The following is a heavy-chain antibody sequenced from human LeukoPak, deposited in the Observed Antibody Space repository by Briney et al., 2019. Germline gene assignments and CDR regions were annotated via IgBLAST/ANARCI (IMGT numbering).Heavy chain of an antibody. CDR2: VISHSGGT. CDR3: ARGYNYGHDY. Sequence: GGSLRLSCAASGFTFSGYNMHWVRQAPGQGLEWMGRVISHSGGTNYAPRFQGRVTMTRDTSTSTAYMELSRLKSDDTAVYDCARGYNYGHDYWGQGTLVTVSS. V-gene: IGHV1-2*06. CDR1: GFTFSGYN. J-gene: IGHJ4*02. D-gene: IGHD5-18*01.